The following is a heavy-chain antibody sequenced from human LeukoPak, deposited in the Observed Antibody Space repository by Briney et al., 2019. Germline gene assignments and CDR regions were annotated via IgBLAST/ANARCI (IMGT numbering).Heavy chain of an antibody. J-gene: IGHJ5*02. D-gene: IGHD3-10*01. CDR3: ATSKAGWFGELLLPNWFDP. CDR1: GFTFSTYW. V-gene: IGHV3-7*03. CDR2: IKQDGNEK. Sequence: GGSLRLSCAASGFTFSTYWMSWVRQAPGKGLEWVANIKQDGNEKHYMDSVKGRFTISRDDAKNSLYLQMSSLRAEDTAVYYCATSKAGWFGELLLPNWFDPWGQGTLVTVSS.